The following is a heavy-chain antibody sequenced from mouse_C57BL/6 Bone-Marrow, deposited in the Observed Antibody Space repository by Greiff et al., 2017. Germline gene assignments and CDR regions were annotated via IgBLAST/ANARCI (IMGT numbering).Heavy chain of an antibody. CDR1: GFTFSDYY. V-gene: IGHV5-16*01. J-gene: IGHJ2*01. CDR3: ARDEAGALDY. Sequence: EVKLVEPEGGLVQPGSSMKLSCTASGFTFSDYYMPWVRQVPEKGLEWVANINYAGSSTYYLHSLKSRFIFSRDTAKNILYLQLSRLKTEETATYYCARDEAGALDYWGQGTTLTVSS. CDR2: INYAGSST.